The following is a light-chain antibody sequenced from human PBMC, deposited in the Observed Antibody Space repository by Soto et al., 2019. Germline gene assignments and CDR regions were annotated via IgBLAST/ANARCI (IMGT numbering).Light chain of an antibody. J-gene: IGKJ4*01. V-gene: IGKV1-9*01. CDR1: QAINNY. CDR2: AAY. Sequence: DIQLTQSPSFLSASVGDRVTITFRASQAINNYLAWYQQKPGKAPKLLLYAAYTLQSGGPSRFSGRGSGTEFTLTISSLQPAEFAAYYCPHHTDYPLTFGGGTKVEI. CDR3: PHHTDYPLT.